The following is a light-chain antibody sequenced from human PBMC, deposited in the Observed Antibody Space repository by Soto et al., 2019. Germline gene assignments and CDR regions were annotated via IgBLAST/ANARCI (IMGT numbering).Light chain of an antibody. CDR2: GAS. J-gene: IGKJ5*01. CDR1: QSVSSSY. V-gene: IGKV3-20*01. CDR3: QQYGSSPVT. Sequence: EIVLAQSPGTLSLTPGERSTRSCRSSQSVSSSYLAWYQQKPGQAPRLLIYGASSRATGIPDRFSGSGSGTDFTLTISRLEPADLAVYSCQQYGSSPVTFGQGRRLENK.